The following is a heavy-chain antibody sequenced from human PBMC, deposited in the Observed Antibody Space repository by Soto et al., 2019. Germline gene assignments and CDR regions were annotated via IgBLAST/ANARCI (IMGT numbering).Heavy chain of an antibody. J-gene: IGHJ6*02. Sequence: QVQLVESGGGVVQPGRSVRLSCAASGFTFSSYAKHWVRQAPGKGLEWVAVISYDGSNKYYADSVKGRFTISRDNSKNTLYLQMNSLRAEDTAVYYCARSQSSGWNYYYGMDVWGQGTTVTVSS. V-gene: IGHV3-30-3*01. CDR3: ARSQSSGWNYYYGMDV. CDR2: ISYDGSNK. D-gene: IGHD6-19*01. CDR1: GFTFSSYA.